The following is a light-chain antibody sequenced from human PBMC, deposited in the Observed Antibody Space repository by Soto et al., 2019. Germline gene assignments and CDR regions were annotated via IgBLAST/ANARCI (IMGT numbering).Light chain of an antibody. CDR1: SSDVGGYNY. Sequence: QSVLTQPASVSGSPGQSITISCTGTSSDVGGYNYVSWYQQHPGKAPKLMIYEVSNRPSGVSNRFSGSKSGNTVSLTISGLQAEDEADYYCSSYASSSTLVVFGGGTQLTVL. CDR3: SSYASSSTLVV. J-gene: IGLJ2*01. V-gene: IGLV2-14*01. CDR2: EVS.